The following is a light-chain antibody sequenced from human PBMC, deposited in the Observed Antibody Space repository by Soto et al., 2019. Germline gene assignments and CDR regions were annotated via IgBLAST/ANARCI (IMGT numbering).Light chain of an antibody. J-gene: IGKJ2*01. CDR2: DAS. CDR3: QQYDSYSYT. CDR1: QSMSNW. Sequence: DIHLTQSPSTLSASVGDRVTITCRASQSMSNWLAWYQQKPGKAPKLLIYDASSLESGVPSRFSGSGSGTVFTLTISSLQPDDFATYYCQQYDSYSYTFGQGTKLEIK. V-gene: IGKV1-5*01.